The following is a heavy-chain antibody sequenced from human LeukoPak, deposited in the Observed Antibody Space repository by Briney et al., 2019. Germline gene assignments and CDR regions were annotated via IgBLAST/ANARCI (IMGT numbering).Heavy chain of an antibody. Sequence: SETLSLTCAVYGGSFSGYYWSWIRQPPGKGLEWIGEINHSGSTNYNPSLKSRVTISVDTSKNQFSLKLSSVTAADTAVYYCARARSGYSYGYIDYWGQGTLVAVSS. CDR3: ARARSGYSYGYIDY. CDR2: INHSGST. J-gene: IGHJ4*02. V-gene: IGHV4-34*01. CDR1: GGSFSGYY. D-gene: IGHD5-18*01.